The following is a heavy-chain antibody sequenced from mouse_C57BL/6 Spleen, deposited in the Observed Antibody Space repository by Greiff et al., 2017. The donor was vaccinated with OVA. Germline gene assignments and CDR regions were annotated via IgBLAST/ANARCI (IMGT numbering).Heavy chain of an antibody. CDR1: GYTFTSYW. J-gene: IGHJ2*01. V-gene: IGHV1-69*01. D-gene: IGHD1-1*01. CDR3: ARRSTVVDY. CDR2: IDPSDSYT. Sequence: QVHVKQPGAELVMPGASVKLSCKASGYTFTSYWMHWVKQRPGQGLEWIGEIDPSDSYTNYNQKFKGKSTLTVDKSSSTAYMQLSSLTSEDSAVYYCARRSTVVDYWGQGTTLTVSS.